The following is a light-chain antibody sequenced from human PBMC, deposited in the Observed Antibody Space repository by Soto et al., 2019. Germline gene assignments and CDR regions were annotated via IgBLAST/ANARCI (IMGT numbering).Light chain of an antibody. J-gene: IGKJ5*01. CDR1: QSVSSN. CDR3: QQRSNWPPIT. V-gene: IGKV3-11*01. Sequence: EIVLTQSPATLSVSPGERATLSCRASQSVSSNLAWYQQKPGQAPRLLIHDASHRAAGIPARFSGSGFGTDFTLTISSLEPEDAAVYYCQQRSNWPPITFGQGTRL. CDR2: DAS.